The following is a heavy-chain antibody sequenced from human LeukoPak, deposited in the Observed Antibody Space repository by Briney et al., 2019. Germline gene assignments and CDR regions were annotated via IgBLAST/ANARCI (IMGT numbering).Heavy chain of an antibody. J-gene: IGHJ4*02. D-gene: IGHD6-13*01. V-gene: IGHV4-39*01. CDR1: GGSISSSSYY. CDR2: IYYSGST. Sequence: SETLSLTCTVSGGSISSSSYYWGWIRQPPGKGLEWIGSIYYSGSTYYNPSLKSRVTISVDTSKNQFPLKLSSVTAADTAAYYCARGRAAADLDYWGQGTLVTVSS. CDR3: ARGRAAADLDY.